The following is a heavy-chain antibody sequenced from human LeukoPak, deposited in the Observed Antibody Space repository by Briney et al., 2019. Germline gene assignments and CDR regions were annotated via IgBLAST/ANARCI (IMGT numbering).Heavy chain of an antibody. CDR2: IIPIFGTA. CDR3: ARTRITMVRGDNWFDP. V-gene: IGHV1-69*13. J-gene: IGHJ5*02. D-gene: IGHD3-10*01. CDR1: GGTFSSYA. Sequence: ASVKVSCKASGGTFSSYAISWVRQAPGQGLEWMGGIIPIFGTANYARKFQGRVTITADESTSTAYMELSSLRSEDTAVYYCARTRITMVRGDNWFDPWGQGTLVTVSS.